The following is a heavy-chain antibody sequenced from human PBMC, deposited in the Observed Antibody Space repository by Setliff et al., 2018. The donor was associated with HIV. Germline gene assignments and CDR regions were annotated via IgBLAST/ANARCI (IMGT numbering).Heavy chain of an antibody. J-gene: IGHJ4*02. CDR3: ARDGIAVAGTLPFDY. CDR2: INPNSGGT. D-gene: IGHD6-19*01. CDR1: GYTFTGYY. Sequence: ASVKVSCKTSGYTFTGYYMHWVRQAPGQGLEWMGWINPNSGGTNYAQKFQGRVTMTRDTSITTAYMELSRLRSDDTAVYYCARDGIAVAGTLPFDYWGQGTLVTVSS. V-gene: IGHV1-2*02.